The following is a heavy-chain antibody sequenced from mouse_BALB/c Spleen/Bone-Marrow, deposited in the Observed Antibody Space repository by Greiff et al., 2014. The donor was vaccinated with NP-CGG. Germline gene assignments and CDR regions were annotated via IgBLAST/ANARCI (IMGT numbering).Heavy chain of an antibody. V-gene: IGHV1-5*01. CDR1: GYSFTIYW. CDR3: TRFGSTYDWYFDV. J-gene: IGHJ1*01. Sequence: DVQLQESGTVLARPGASVKMSCKASGYSFTIYWMHWVKQRPGQGLEWIGAIYPGNSDTSYNQKFKGKAKLTAVTSASTAYMELSSLTNEDSAVYYCTRFGSTYDWYFDVWGAGTTVTVSS. D-gene: IGHD1-1*01. CDR2: IYPGNSDT.